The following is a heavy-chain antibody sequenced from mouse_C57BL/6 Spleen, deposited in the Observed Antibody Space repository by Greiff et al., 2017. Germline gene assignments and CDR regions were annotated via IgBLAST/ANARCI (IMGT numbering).Heavy chain of an antibody. V-gene: IGHV5-4*01. D-gene: IGHD2-3*01. CDR3: ARAIYDGYYVGFDY. CDR2: ISDGGSYT. J-gene: IGHJ2*01. CDR1: GFTFSSYA. Sequence: EVQGVESGGGLVKPGGSLKLSCAASGFTFSSYAMSWVRQTPEKRLEWVATISDGGSYTYYPDNVKGRFTISRDNAKNNLYLQMSHLKSEDTAMYYCARAIYDGYYVGFDYWGQGTTLTVSS.